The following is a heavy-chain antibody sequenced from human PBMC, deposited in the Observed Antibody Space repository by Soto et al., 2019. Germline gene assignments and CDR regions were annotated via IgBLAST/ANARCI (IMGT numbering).Heavy chain of an antibody. J-gene: IGHJ6*02. D-gene: IGHD2-8*01. CDR1: GGSISSGGYY. CDR3: ARRGYCTNGVCYYGMDV. Sequence: PSETLSLTCTVSGGSISSGGYYWSWIRQHPGTGLEWIGHISYSGSTYYNTSLKSRVTISVDTSRNQFSLIVNSVTAADTAVYYCARRGYCTNGVCYYGMDVWGQGTTVTVSS. V-gene: IGHV4-31*03. CDR2: ISYSGST.